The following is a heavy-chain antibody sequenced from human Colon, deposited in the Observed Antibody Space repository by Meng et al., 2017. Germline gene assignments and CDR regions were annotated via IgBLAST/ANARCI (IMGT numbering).Heavy chain of an antibody. D-gene: IGHD6-19*01. Sequence: GESLKISCAASGFTFSTYEMTWVRQAPGKGLEWISSITPSSDDISYADSVKGRFTISRDNAKNSLYLQLNSVRDEETAVYYCATPAAGQWPQRRYFDYWGQGTLVTVSS. CDR2: ITPSSDDI. J-gene: IGHJ4*02. CDR3: ATPAAGQWPQRRYFDY. CDR1: GFTFSTYE. V-gene: IGHV3-48*03.